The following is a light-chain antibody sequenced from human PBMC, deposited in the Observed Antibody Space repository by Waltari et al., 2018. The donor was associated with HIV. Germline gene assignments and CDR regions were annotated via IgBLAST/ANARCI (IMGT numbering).Light chain of an antibody. J-gene: IGLJ3*02. CDR3: AAWDDSLNAWV. CDR2: SLN. Sequence: QSVLTQPPSASGTPGQKVTISCSGSSSNIGSNTVTWYQQLPGTAPKLLIYSLNQRPSGVPDRFSGSKSGTSASLAISGLQSVDEADYYCAAWDDSLNAWVFGGGTRLTVL. CDR1: SSNIGSNT. V-gene: IGLV1-44*01.